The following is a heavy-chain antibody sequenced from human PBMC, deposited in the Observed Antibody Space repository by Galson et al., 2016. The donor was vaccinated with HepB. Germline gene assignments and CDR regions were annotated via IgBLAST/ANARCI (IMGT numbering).Heavy chain of an antibody. V-gene: IGHV3-30*03. Sequence: SLRLSCAASGFTFSNSGMHWVHQAPGRGLEWLTVISYDGFNRYYAHSVKGRFTVSRDNSKNTLYLQMNSLRAEDTAVYYCARQEGHNWNLRSGGFDYWGQGTLVTVSS. CDR1: GFTFSNSG. CDR3: ARQEGHNWNLRSGGFDY. CDR2: ISYDGFNR. J-gene: IGHJ4*02. D-gene: IGHD1-20*01.